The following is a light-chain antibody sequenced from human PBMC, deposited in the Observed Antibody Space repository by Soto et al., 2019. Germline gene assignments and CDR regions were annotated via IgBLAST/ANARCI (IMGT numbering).Light chain of an antibody. Sequence: QSVLTQPPSVSGAPGQRVTISCTGSSSNIGANSDVHWYQQLTGAAPKLLIYGNSNRPSGVSDRFSGSKSGTSASLAITGIQAEDEADYYCQSYDSSMSGFYVFGTGTKVTVL. J-gene: IGLJ1*01. CDR3: QSYDSSMSGFYV. CDR2: GNS. V-gene: IGLV1-40*01. CDR1: SSNIGANSD.